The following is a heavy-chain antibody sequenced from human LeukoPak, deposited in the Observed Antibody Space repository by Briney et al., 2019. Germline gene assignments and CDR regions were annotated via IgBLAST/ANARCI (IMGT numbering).Heavy chain of an antibody. Sequence: PGGSLRLSCAASGFTFDDYAMHWVRQAPGKGLEWVSGISWNSGSIGYADSVKGRFTISRDNAKNPLYLQMNSLRAEDTAVYYCARDAYRDRYFDYWGQGTLVTVSS. V-gene: IGHV3-9*01. CDR3: ARDAYRDRYFDY. D-gene: IGHD4-11*01. CDR2: ISWNSGSI. CDR1: GFTFDDYA. J-gene: IGHJ4*02.